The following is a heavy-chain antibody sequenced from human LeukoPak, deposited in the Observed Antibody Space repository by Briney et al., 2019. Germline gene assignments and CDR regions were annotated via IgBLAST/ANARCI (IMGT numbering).Heavy chain of an antibody. J-gene: IGHJ6*03. D-gene: IGHD2-15*01. CDR1: GGSISSSGYY. Sequence: SETLSLTCTVSGGSISSSGYYWGWIRQPPGKGLEWIGSIYYSGSTYYNPSLKSRVTISVDTSKDQFSLKLSSVTAADTAVYYCARTTEGYCRGRSCYSYYYYMDVWGKGTTVTVSS. CDR2: IYYSGST. CDR3: ARTTEGYCRGRSCYSYYYYMDV. V-gene: IGHV4-39*01.